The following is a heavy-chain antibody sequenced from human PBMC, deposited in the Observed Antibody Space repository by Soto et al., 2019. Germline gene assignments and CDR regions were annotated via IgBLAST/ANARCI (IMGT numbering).Heavy chain of an antibody. CDR1: GFSLSTSGMC. J-gene: IGHJ6*02. CDR3: ARILSGSGSYYNGYYYYYGMDV. Sequence: SGPTLVNPTQTLTLTCTFSGFSLSTSGMCVSRIRQPPGKALEWLALIDWDDDKYYSTSLKTRLTISKDTSKNQVVLTMTNMDPVDTATYYCARILSGSGSYYNGYYYYYGMDVWGQGTTVTVS. V-gene: IGHV2-70*01. CDR2: IDWDDDK. D-gene: IGHD3-10*01.